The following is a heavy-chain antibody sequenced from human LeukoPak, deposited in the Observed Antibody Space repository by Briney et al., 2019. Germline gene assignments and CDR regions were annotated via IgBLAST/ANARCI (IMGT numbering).Heavy chain of an antibody. CDR1: GGSINTYY. CDR2: IYYSGST. D-gene: IGHD4-23*01. V-gene: IGHV4-59*12. J-gene: IGHJ6*03. CDR3: ARLHYGGNYGYYYYYMDV. Sequence: SETPSLTCTVSGGSINTYYWSWIRQPPGKGLEWIGYIYYSGSTNYNPSLKSRVTISIDTSKNQFSLKLNSVTAADTAVYYCARLHYGGNYGYYYYYMDVWGKGTTVTISS.